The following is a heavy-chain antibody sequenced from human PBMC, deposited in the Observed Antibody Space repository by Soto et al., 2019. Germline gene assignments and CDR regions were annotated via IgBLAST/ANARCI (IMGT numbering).Heavy chain of an antibody. V-gene: IGHV1-18*01. Sequence: ASVKVSCKASGYTFTSYGISWVRQAPGQGLEWMGWISAYNGNTNYAQKLQGRVTMTTDTSTSTAYMELRSLRSDDTAVYYCARGGYYYDSSGLEMPNENKRPFDYWGQGTLVTVSS. CDR1: GYTFTSYG. CDR2: ISAYNGNT. CDR3: ARGGYYYDSSGLEMPNENKRPFDY. D-gene: IGHD3-22*01. J-gene: IGHJ4*02.